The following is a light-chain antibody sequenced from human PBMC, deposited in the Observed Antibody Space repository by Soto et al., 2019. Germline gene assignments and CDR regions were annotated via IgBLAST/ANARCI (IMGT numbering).Light chain of an antibody. Sequence: QSVLTQPPSASGTPGQRVTISCSGSSSNIGRNTVNWYQQFPGTAPKLLIYGNNQRPSGVPDRFYGSKSGTSASLAISGIQSEDEADYYCAAWDDSLSGPVFGGGTKVTVL. V-gene: IGLV1-44*01. CDR3: AAWDDSLSGPV. J-gene: IGLJ3*02. CDR1: SSNIGRNT. CDR2: GNN.